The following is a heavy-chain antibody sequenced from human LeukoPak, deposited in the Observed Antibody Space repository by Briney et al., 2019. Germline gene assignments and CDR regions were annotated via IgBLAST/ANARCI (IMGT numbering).Heavy chain of an antibody. J-gene: IGHJ4*02. CDR2: INPNSGGT. Sequence: ASVKVSCKAPGYTFTGYYIHWVRQAPGQGLEWMGWINPNSGGTNYAQKFQGRVTMTRDTSISTAYMELSRLRSDDTAVYYCARGDSSSWLIDYWGQGTLVTVSS. V-gene: IGHV1-2*02. D-gene: IGHD6-13*01. CDR3: ARGDSSSWLIDY. CDR1: GYTFTGYY.